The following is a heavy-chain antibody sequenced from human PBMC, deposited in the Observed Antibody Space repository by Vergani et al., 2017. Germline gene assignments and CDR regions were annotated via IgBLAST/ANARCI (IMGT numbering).Heavy chain of an antibody. J-gene: IGHJ4*02. Sequence: QVQLQESGPGLVKPSQTLSLTCTVSGGSISSGSYYWSWIRQPAGKGLEWIGRIYTSGSTNYNPSLKSRVTISVDTSKNQFSLKLSSVTAADTAVYYCARGYCSSTSCYRYYFDYWGQGTLVTVSS. CDR1: GGSISSGSYY. V-gene: IGHV4-61*02. CDR3: ARGYCSSTSCYRYYFDY. CDR2: IYTSGST. D-gene: IGHD2-2*01.